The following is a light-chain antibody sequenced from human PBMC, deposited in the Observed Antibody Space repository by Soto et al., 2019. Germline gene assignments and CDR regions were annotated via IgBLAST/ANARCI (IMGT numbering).Light chain of an antibody. CDR2: DAS. CDR1: QSVGSY. Sequence: EIVLTQSPATLSLSPGERATLSCRASQSVGSYLAWFQQTPGQAPRLLFYDASTRATGIPDRFSCSGSRRDFTLTISRLEPEDSAIYYCQQFGSSPITFGQGTRLEIK. J-gene: IGKJ5*01. V-gene: IGKV3-11*02. CDR3: QQFGSSPIT.